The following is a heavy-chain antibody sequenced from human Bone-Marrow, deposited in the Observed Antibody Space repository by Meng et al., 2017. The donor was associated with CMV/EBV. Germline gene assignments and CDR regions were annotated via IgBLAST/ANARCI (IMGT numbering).Heavy chain of an antibody. CDR1: GGSIISSSDY. D-gene: IGHD4-23*01. Sequence: SGGSIISSSDYWGWIRQPPGKGLEWIGSIYHSGSTYYNLSLNSRVTISVDTSKNHSSLKLTSVTAADTAVYYCARGPTVAPFYWYFDLWGRGTLVTVSS. CDR2: IYHSGST. CDR3: ARGPTVAPFYWYFDL. J-gene: IGHJ2*01. V-gene: IGHV4-39*07.